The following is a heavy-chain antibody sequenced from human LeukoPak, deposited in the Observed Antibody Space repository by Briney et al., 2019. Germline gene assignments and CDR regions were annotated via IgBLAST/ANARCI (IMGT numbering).Heavy chain of an antibody. CDR3: ARGGYCSGGSCYRYYFDY. CDR1: GLTFSSYA. D-gene: IGHD2-15*01. V-gene: IGHV3-64*01. CDR2: ISSNGGST. J-gene: IGHJ4*02. Sequence: GGSLRLSCAASGLTFSSYAMHWVRQAPGKGLEYVSAISSNGGSTYYANSVKGRFTISRDNSKNTLYLQMGSLRAEDMAVYYCARGGYCSGGSCYRYYFDYWGQGTLVTVSS.